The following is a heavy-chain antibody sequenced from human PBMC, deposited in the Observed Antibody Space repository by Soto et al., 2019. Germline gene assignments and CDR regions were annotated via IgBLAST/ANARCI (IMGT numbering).Heavy chain of an antibody. V-gene: IGHV3-33*01. CDR1: GFTFSSYG. Sequence: QVQLVESGGGVVQPGRSLRLSCAASGFTFSSYGMHWVRQAPGKGLEWVAVIWYDGSNKYYADSVKGRFTISRDNSKNTLYLQMNSLRDEDTAVYYCAREDSSSIYDYDGMDFW. D-gene: IGHD6-6*01. CDR3: AREDSSSIYDYDGMDF. CDR2: IWYDGSNK. J-gene: IGHJ6*01.